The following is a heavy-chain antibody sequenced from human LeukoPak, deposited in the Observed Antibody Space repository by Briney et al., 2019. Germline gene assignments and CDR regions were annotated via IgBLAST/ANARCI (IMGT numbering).Heavy chain of an antibody. Sequence: SETLSLTCTVSDYSITNGYYWGWIRQPPGKGLEWIGSIYHSGSTYYNPSLKSRVTISVDTSKNHFSLNLRSVTAADTAVYYCARRSYNSPFRYWGQGTPVTVSS. D-gene: IGHD5-24*01. CDR2: IYHSGST. V-gene: IGHV4-38-2*02. CDR3: ARRSYNSPFRY. J-gene: IGHJ4*02. CDR1: DYSITNGYY.